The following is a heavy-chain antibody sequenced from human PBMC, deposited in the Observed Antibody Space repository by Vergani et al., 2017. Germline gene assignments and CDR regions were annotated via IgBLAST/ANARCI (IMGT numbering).Heavy chain of an antibody. CDR2: IYYSGST. J-gene: IGHJ4*02. Sequence: QVQLQESGPGLVKPSETLSLTCTVSGGSISSYYWSWIRPPPGKGLEWIGYIYYSGSTNYNPSLKSRVTISVDTSKNQFSLKLSSVTAADTAVYYCARHLVGATGFDYWGQGTLVTVSS. D-gene: IGHD1-26*01. CDR1: GGSISSYY. V-gene: IGHV4-59*01. CDR3: ARHLVGATGFDY.